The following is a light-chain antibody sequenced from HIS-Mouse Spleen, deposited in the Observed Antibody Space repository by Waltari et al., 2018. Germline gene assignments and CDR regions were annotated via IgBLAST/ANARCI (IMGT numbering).Light chain of an antibody. V-gene: IGKV1-27*01. J-gene: IGKJ5*01. CDR3: QKYNSAPLIT. CDR1: QGISNY. CDR2: AAS. Sequence: DIQMTQSPSSLSASVGDRVTIPCRASQGISNYLAWYQQKPGKVPKLLIYAASTLQSGVPSRFSGSGSGTDFTLTISSLQPEDVATYYCQKYNSAPLITFGQGTRLEIK.